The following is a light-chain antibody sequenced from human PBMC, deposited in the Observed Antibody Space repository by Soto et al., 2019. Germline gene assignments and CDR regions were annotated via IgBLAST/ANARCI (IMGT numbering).Light chain of an antibody. CDR2: CAS. Sequence: DIVMTQSPDSLAVSLGERATINCKSSQSVLLSSNNKNYLAWYQQKPGQPPKLLIYCASTRESGVPDRFSGSGSGTDFTLDISSLQAEDVSVYYCQQYYSPPYTFGQGTKLEIK. CDR1: QSVLLSSNNKNY. V-gene: IGKV4-1*01. CDR3: QQYYSPPYT. J-gene: IGKJ2*01.